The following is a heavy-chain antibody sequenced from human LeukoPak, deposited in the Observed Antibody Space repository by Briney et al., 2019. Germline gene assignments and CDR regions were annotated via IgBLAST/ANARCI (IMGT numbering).Heavy chain of an antibody. J-gene: IGHJ4*02. CDR1: GGSFSGYC. CDR2: INHSGST. V-gene: IGHV4-34*01. Sequence: PSETLSLTCAVYGGSFSGYCWSWIRQPPGKGLEWIGEINHSGSTNYNPSLKSRVTISVDTSKNQFSLKLSSVTAADTAVYYCAVEDYWGQGTLVTVSS. CDR3: AVEDY.